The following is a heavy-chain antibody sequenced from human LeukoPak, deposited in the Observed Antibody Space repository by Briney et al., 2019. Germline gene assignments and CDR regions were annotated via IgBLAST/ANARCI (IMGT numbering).Heavy chain of an antibody. D-gene: IGHD4/OR15-4a*01. CDR1: GFSFNNAW. CDR2: ISSGGSTI. CDR3: ARDTLGEGEDANYAVYYFDY. V-gene: IGHV3-11*04. J-gene: IGHJ4*02. Sequence: PGGSLRLSCAASGFSFNNAWMSWVRQAPGKGLEWVSYISSGGSTIYYADSVKGRFTISRDNGKNSLDLQMNSLRADDTAVYYCARDTLGEGEDANYAVYYFDYWGQGTVVTVSS.